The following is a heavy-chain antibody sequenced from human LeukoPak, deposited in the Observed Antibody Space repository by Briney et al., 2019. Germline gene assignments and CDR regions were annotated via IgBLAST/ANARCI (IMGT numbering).Heavy chain of an antibody. D-gene: IGHD5-24*01. Sequence: SETLSLTCTVSGGSISSYYWSWIRQPPGKGLEWIGEINHSGSTNYNPSLKSRVTISVDTSKNQFSLKLSSVTAADTAVYYCARASWLQRAFDIWGQGTMVTVSS. CDR1: GGSISSYY. CDR2: INHSGST. CDR3: ARASWLQRAFDI. V-gene: IGHV4-34*01. J-gene: IGHJ3*02.